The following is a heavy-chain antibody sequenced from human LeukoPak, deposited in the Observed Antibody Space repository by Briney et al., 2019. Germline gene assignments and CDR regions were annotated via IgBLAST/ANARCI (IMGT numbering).Heavy chain of an antibody. CDR3: AKDTSSTVDYFDY. V-gene: IGHV3-23*01. Sequence: GGSLRLSCAASGFTFSSYAMSWVRQAPGKGLEWVSAISGSGGSTYYADSVKGRFTISRDNSKNTLYLQMNSLRAEDTALYYCAKDTSSTVDYFDYWGQGTLVTVSS. D-gene: IGHD2-2*01. J-gene: IGHJ4*02. CDR2: ISGSGGST. CDR1: GFTFSSYA.